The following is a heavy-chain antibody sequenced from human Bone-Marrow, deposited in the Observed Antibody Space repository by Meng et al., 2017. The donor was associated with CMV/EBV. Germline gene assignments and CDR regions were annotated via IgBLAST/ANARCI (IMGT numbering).Heavy chain of an antibody. V-gene: IGHV1-18*01. Sequence: ASVKVSCKASGYIFTSYGISWVRQAPGQGLEWMGWISVNNGKTKDAQKLPGRVTMTTDTSTSTAHMELRSLRSDDTAIYYCTRRLYSSSGPHSFYLCAQGTMVTVSS. CDR1: GYIFTSYG. CDR3: TRRLYSSSGPHSFYL. CDR2: ISVNNGKT. J-gene: IGHJ3*01. D-gene: IGHD6-6*01.